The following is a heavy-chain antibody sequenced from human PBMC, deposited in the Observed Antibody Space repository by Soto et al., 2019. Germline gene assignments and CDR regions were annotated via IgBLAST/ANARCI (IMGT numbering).Heavy chain of an antibody. J-gene: IGHJ6*03. CDR3: ARWASYDYDYMDG. V-gene: IGHV1-3*01. Sequence: KFQGRVTITRDTSASTAYMELSSLRSEDTAVYYCARWASYDYDYMDGWGKGTTVTVSS.